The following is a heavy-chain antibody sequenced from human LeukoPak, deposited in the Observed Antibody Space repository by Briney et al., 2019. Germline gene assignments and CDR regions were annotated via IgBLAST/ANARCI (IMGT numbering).Heavy chain of an antibody. CDR3: AKGRDIVVVPAESFDP. V-gene: IGHV3-23*01. J-gene: IGHJ5*02. CDR1: GFTFSSYA. CDR2: ISGSGGST. D-gene: IGHD2-2*01. Sequence: GGSLRLSCAASGFTFSSYAMSWVRQAPGKGLEWVSAISGSGGSTYYADSVKGRFTISRDNSKNTLYLQMNSLRAEDTAVYYCAKGRDIVVVPAESFDPWGQGTLVTVSS.